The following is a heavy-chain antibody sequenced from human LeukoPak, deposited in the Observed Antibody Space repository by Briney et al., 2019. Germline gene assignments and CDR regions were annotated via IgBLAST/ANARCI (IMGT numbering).Heavy chain of an antibody. CDR3: ASRGLGRNFAY. V-gene: IGHV4-30-2*01. CDR1: GGSISSGGYS. D-gene: IGHD3/OR15-3a*01. CDR2: IYHSGST. J-gene: IGHJ4*02. Sequence: SQTLSLTCAVSGGSISSGGYSWSWIRQPPGKGLEWIGYIYHSGSTYYNPSLKRRVTISVYRSKNQFSLKLSSVTAADTAVYYCASRGLGRNFAYWGQGSLVTVSS.